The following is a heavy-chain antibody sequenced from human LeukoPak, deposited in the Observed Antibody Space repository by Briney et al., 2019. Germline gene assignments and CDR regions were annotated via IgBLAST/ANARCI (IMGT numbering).Heavy chain of an antibody. J-gene: IGHJ4*02. V-gene: IGHV3-30*04. CDR3: ARGGRNIVSTMGPIAVTGTLGY. CDR2: TSYDGSNT. D-gene: IGHD6-19*01. Sequence: GGSLRLSCAASGFRFSNFGLHWVRQAPGTGLEWVAVTSYDGSNTYYADSVRGRFTISRDNSKNTVYLQMNNLRTEDTGVYYCARGGRNIVSTMGPIAVTGTLGYWGQGTPVIVSS. CDR1: GFRFSNFG.